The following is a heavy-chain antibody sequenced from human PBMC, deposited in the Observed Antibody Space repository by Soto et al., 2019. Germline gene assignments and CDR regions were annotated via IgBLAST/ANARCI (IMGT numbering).Heavy chain of an antibody. J-gene: IGHJ1*01. CDR2: VCCSGTS. D-gene: IGHD3-10*01. V-gene: IGHV4-59*05. Sequence: PSETLSLTCTVSGGSISSYDWSWIRQRPGEALEWIGTVCCSGTSYFNPSLKSRVTTSVDTPKNKFSLSLRSVTAADTATYFCTARDEVTSYYIKHCARGTLVTVSS. CDR1: GGSISSYD. CDR3: TARDEVTSYYIKH.